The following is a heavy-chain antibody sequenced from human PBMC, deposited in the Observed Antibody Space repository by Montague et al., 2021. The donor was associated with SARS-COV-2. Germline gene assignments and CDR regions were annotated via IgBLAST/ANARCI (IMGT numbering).Heavy chain of an antibody. J-gene: IGHJ3*02. CDR1: GDSVSSNNAA. CDR3: ARYSYSGTYFGLNDAFDI. D-gene: IGHD1-26*01. Sequence: CAISGDSVSSNNAAWNWIRQSPSRGLEWLGRTCYRSEWYFDYAISLRGRITINPDTSKNQFSLQLDSVTHDDTAVYYCARYSYSGTYFGLNDAFDIWGQGTLVTVSS. V-gene: IGHV6-1*01. CDR2: TCYRSEWYF.